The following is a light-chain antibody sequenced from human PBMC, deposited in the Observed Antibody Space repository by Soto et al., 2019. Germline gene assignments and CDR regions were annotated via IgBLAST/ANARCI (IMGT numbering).Light chain of an antibody. CDR2: GAS. J-gene: IGKJ1*01. CDR3: QQYGSSRT. V-gene: IGKV3-20*01. CDR1: QSVSGSY. Sequence: EIVLTQSPATLSLSPGERATLSCRTSQSVSGSYLAWYQQKPGQAPRLLIYGASSRATGIPDRFSGSGSGTDFTLSINGLEPEDFAVYYCQQYGSSRTFGQGTKVEIK.